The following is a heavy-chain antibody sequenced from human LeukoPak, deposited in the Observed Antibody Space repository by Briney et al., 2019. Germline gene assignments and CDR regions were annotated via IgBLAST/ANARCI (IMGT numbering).Heavy chain of an antibody. D-gene: IGHD3-3*01. V-gene: IGHV3-48*01. J-gene: IGHJ5*02. CDR1: GFTFSSYS. Sequence: GGSLRLSCAASGFTFSSYSMNWVRQAPGKGLEWVSYISSSSSTIYYADSVKGRFTISRDNSKNTLYLQMNSLRAEDTAVYYCAKQLRFLEWLLAPANWFDPWGQGTLVTVSS. CDR2: ISSSSSTI. CDR3: AKQLRFLEWLLAPANWFDP.